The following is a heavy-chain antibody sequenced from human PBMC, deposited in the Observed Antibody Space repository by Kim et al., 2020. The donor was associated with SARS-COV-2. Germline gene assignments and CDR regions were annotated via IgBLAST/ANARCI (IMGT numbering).Heavy chain of an antibody. Sequence: SGPTLVNPTQTLRLTCTFSGFSLSSSGVGVGWIRQTPGKALEWLALLYWDADTRYSPSLENRVTITKVTSQNQVILTLTNMDPVDSGTYYCARLYGDYIYYFDFWGQGTLITVS. J-gene: IGHJ4*02. CDR2: LYWDADT. CDR3: ARLYGDYIYYFDF. CDR1: GFSLSSSGVG. V-gene: IGHV2-5*02. D-gene: IGHD4-17*01.